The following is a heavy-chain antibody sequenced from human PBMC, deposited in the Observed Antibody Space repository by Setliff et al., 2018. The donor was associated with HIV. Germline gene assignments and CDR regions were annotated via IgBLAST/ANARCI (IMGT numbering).Heavy chain of an antibody. CDR2: IQGDGRDK. V-gene: IGHV3-7*01. CDR3: VRDQNTPSRCRSKTCINPGDY. D-gene: IGHD2-2*01. J-gene: IGHJ4*02. Sequence: GGSLRLSCVASGFAFDTYWMTWVRQAPGKGLEWVANIQGDGRDKHYLDSVKGRFTISRDNSKNTLYLQMDSLRAEDTAVYYCVRDQNTPSRCRSKTCINPGDYWGLGTLVTVSS. CDR1: GFAFDTYW.